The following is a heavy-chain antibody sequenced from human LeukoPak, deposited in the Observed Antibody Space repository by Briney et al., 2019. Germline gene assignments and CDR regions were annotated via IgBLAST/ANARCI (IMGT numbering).Heavy chain of an antibody. V-gene: IGHV3-30*03. CDR2: ISYDGSNK. CDR3: ARGFTHDYGDYFDY. Sequence: GGSLRLSCAASGFTFSSYGMHWVRQAPGKGLEWVAVISYDGSNKYYADSVKGRFTISRDNSKNTLYLQMNSLRAEDTAVYYCARGFTHDYGDYFDYWGQGTLVTVSS. J-gene: IGHJ4*02. D-gene: IGHD4-17*01. CDR1: GFTFSSYG.